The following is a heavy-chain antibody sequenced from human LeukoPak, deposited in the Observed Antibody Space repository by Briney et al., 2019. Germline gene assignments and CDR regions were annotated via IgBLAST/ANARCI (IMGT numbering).Heavy chain of an antibody. J-gene: IGHJ4*02. CDR2: MSGNGRTQ. V-gene: IGHV3-30*18. CDR3: AKEHSTGWPSLDS. D-gene: IGHD6-19*01. CDR1: GFTFSNAW. Sequence: GGSLRLSCAASGFTFSNAWMSWVRQAPGKGLEWVAVMSGNGRTQFYVDSVKGRFTISRDNSKNTVYLQMNGLRAEDTALYYCAKEHSTGWPSLDSWGQGTLVTVFS.